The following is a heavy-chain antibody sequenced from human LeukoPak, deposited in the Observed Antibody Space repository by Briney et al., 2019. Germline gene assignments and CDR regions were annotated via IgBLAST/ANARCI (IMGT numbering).Heavy chain of an antibody. CDR2: ISGSGNST. CDR3: AKVLVLVSANRYYFDY. V-gene: IGHV3-23*01. CDR1: GLTFSGSA. J-gene: IGHJ4*02. D-gene: IGHD2-15*01. Sequence: GGSLRLSCAASGLTFSGSAMNWVRQAPGKGLEWVSLISGSGNSTYYADSVKGRFTISRDNSKNTLYLQMNSLRAEDTAVYYCAKVLVLVSANRYYFDYWGQGTLVTVSS.